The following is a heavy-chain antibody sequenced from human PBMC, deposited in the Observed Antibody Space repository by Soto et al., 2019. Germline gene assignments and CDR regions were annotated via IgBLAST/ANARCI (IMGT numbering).Heavy chain of an antibody. CDR1: GGSIDSSNFY. V-gene: IGHV4-39*01. Sequence: QLQLQESGPGLVKPSETLSLTCSVSGGSIDSSNFYWAWVRQPPGEGLEWIGSTYYRANTYYNSSLKSRVTISVDTSKKRCSLRLNSVTAADTAVYYCARHGAWAPFDDWGQGTLVTVSS. J-gene: IGHJ4*02. CDR3: ARHGAWAPFDD. CDR2: TYYRANT. D-gene: IGHD3-16*01.